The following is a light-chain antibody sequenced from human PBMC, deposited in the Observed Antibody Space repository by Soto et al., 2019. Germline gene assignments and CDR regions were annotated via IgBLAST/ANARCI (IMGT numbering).Light chain of an antibody. J-gene: IGLJ1*01. CDR3: SSYAGSGTFYV. CDR1: SSDVGSYNL. Sequence: QSVLTQPASVSGSPGQSITISCTGTSSDVGSYNLVSWYQQHPGKAPKLMIYEGSKRPSGVSSRFSGSKSGNTASLTISGLQAEDEADYYCSSYAGSGTFYVFGNGTKVTV. V-gene: IGLV2-23*01. CDR2: EGS.